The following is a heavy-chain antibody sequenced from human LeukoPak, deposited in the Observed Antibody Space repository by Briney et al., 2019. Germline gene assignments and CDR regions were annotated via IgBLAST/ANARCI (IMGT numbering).Heavy chain of an antibody. CDR1: GLTFSKSW. D-gene: IGHD1-1*01. CDR2: IKEDGSEK. J-gene: IGHJ6*02. V-gene: IGHV3-7*01. Sequence: GGSLRLSCAASGLTFSKSWMSWVRQAPGQGLEGVAAIKEDGSEKDYVDSVEGRFTISSDNAKNSLYLQMNSLRAEDTAVYYCATYTNWVAGDVWGQGTSVSVTS. CDR3: ATYTNWVAGDV.